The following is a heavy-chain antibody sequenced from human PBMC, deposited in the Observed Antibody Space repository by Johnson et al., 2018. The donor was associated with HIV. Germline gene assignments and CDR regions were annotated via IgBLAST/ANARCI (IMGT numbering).Heavy chain of an antibody. CDR1: GFIVRSNY. V-gene: IGHV3-66*01. D-gene: IGHD6-13*01. CDR2: IYSGGDT. CDR3: AKGLGRAAAGTRNAFDI. J-gene: IGHJ3*02. Sequence: VQLVESGGGLVQPGGSLRLSCAASGFIVRSNYMNWVRQAPGKGLEWVSVIYSGGDTYYSDSVMGSFTISRDTSKNTLYLQMNSLRGDDTAVYYCAKGLGRAAAGTRNAFDIWGQGTMVTVSS.